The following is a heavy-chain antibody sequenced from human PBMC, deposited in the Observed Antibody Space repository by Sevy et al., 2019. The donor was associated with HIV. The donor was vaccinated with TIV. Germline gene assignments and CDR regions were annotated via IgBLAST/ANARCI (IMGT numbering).Heavy chain of an antibody. V-gene: IGHV3-23*01. CDR3: AKGGGGHYDPDEIGYYFYYYNMDV. CDR2: ISGSGSRT. D-gene: IGHD3-22*01. CDR1: GFSFDSYG. J-gene: IGHJ6*03. Sequence: GGSLRLSCAVSGFSFDSYGMTWVRQAPGKGLEWVSGISGSGSRTYYADSVKGRFIISRDNSKNTLDLQMNSLRSENTARYDWAKGGGGHYDPDEIGYYFYYYNMDVWGKGTTVTVSS.